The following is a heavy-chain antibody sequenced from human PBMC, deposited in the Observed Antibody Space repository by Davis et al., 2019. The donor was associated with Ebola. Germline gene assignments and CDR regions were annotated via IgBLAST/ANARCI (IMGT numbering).Heavy chain of an antibody. CDR1: GFTFSRIW. Sequence: GESLKISCAASGFTFSRIWMHRVRQAPGKGLVWVSRINRDGSSTSYADSVKGRFTISRDNAKNTLYLQMNSLRAEDTAVHYCARDQFVDYYGMDVWGQGTTVTVSS. CDR3: ARDQFVDYYGMDV. V-gene: IGHV3-74*01. CDR2: INRDGSST. J-gene: IGHJ6*02. D-gene: IGHD5-24*01.